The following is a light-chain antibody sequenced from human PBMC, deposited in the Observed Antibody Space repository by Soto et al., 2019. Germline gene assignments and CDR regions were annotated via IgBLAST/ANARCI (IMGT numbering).Light chain of an antibody. V-gene: IGKV1-27*01. CDR2: AAS. CDR1: QGISTY. J-gene: IGKJ4*01. Sequence: DIQMTQSPSSLSASVGDRVTITCRASQGISTYLAWYQQKPGKVPEVLIYAASTLQSGAPSRFSGSGSGTDFTLTISNLQPEDVATYYCQKYSSAPLTFGGGTKVEIK. CDR3: QKYSSAPLT.